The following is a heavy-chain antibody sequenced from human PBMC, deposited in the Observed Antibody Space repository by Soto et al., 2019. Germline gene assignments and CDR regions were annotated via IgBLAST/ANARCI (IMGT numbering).Heavy chain of an antibody. Sequence: QVHLVQSGAEVKKPGSSVKVSCKVSGGAFISYAISWVRQAPGRGLEWMGGIIPVFGTANYTQKLQGRVTITADASTSTAYMELSGLTSEDTALYYCARGRVSTSLTAVDYWGQGTLVTVSS. V-gene: IGHV1-69*01. CDR1: GGAFISYA. CDR3: ARGRVSTSLTAVDY. D-gene: IGHD3-3*01. J-gene: IGHJ4*02. CDR2: IIPVFGTA.